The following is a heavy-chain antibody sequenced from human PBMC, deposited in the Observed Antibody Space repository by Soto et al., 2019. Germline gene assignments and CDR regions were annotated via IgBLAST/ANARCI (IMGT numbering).Heavy chain of an antibody. CDR3: AKDLVPITGTTFDF. CDR1: KFPFSDFA. J-gene: IGHJ4*02. Sequence: EVQLLESGGGLVQPGGSLRLSCVASKFPFSDFAMNWVRQAPGKGLEWVSAVSGRGDTTYYADSVNGRFTISRDNSKNMVFLQMNSLRAHDTGVYYCAKDLVPITGTTFDFWGQGTLVTVSS. CDR2: VSGRGDTT. V-gene: IGHV3-23*01. D-gene: IGHD1-7*01.